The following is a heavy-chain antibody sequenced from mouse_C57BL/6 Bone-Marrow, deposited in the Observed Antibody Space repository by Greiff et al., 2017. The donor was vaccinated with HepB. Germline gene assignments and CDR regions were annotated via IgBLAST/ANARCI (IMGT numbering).Heavy chain of an antibody. D-gene: IGHD4-1*01. Sequence: VKLQESGAELVRPGASVTLSCKASGYTFTDYEMHWVKQTPVHGLEWIGAIDPETGGTAYNQKFKGKAILTADKSSSTAYMELRSLTSEDSAVYYCTRWNWDVGYFDVWGTGTTVTVSS. CDR3: TRWNWDVGYFDV. V-gene: IGHV1-15*01. CDR1: GYTFTDYE. CDR2: IDPETGGT. J-gene: IGHJ1*03.